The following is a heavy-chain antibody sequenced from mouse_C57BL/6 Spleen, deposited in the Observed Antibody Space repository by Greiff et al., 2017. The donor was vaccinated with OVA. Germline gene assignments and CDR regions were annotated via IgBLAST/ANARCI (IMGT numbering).Heavy chain of an antibody. CDR1: GYTFTSYW. CDR3: ATYGNYGNYYAMDY. D-gene: IGHD2-1*01. V-gene: IGHV1-55*01. Sequence: VQLQQSGAELVKPGASVKMSCKASGYTFTSYWITWVKQRPGQGLEWIGDIYPGSGSTNYNEKFKSKATLTVDTSSSTAYMQLSSLTSEDSAVYYCATYGNYGNYYAMDYWGQGTSVTVSS. J-gene: IGHJ4*01. CDR2: IYPGSGST.